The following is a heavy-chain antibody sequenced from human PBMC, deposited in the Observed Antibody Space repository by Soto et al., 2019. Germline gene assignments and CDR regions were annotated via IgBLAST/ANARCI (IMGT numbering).Heavy chain of an antibody. Sequence: GESLKISCKGSGYSFTSYWIGWVRQMPGKGLEWMGIIYPGDSDTRYSPSFQGQVTISADKSISTAYLQWSSLKASDTAMYYCARHNSPQLRFLEWSNYYYYMDVWGKGTTVTVSS. CDR2: IYPGDSDT. CDR3: ARHNSPQLRFLEWSNYYYYMDV. CDR1: GYSFTSYW. J-gene: IGHJ6*03. V-gene: IGHV5-51*01. D-gene: IGHD3-3*01.